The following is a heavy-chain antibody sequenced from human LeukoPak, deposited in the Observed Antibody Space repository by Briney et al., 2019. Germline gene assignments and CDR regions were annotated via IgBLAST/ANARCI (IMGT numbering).Heavy chain of an antibody. CDR2: IAPYNGNT. Sequence: ASVKVSCKTSGYTFSSYDISWVRQAPGHGLEWMGWIAPYNGNTKYTQNLQGRVTLTTDISTSTAYMELRSLRPDDTAVYYCARTVIAAIRGVTPPGYWGQGTLVTVSS. J-gene: IGHJ4*02. V-gene: IGHV1-18*01. CDR1: GYTFSSYD. D-gene: IGHD3-10*01. CDR3: ARTVIAAIRGVTPPGY.